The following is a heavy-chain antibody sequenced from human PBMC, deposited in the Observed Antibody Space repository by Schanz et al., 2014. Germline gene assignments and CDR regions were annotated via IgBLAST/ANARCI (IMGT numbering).Heavy chain of an antibody. CDR2: ISWNSGNI. Sequence: LVESGGGLVQPGRSLRLSCAASGFTFDDHAMHWVRQVPGKGLEWVSGISWNSGNIAYADSVKGRFTISRDNAKNSLYLQMNSLRPEDTALYYCAKVQTHTLYGGNSCFDYWGQGTLVTVSS. CDR3: AKVQTHTLYGGNSCFDY. CDR1: GFTFDDHA. D-gene: IGHD2-21*02. V-gene: IGHV3-9*01. J-gene: IGHJ4*02.